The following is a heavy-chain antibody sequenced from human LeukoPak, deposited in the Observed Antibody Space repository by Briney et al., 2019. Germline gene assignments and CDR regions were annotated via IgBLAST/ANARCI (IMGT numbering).Heavy chain of an antibody. V-gene: IGHV3-64*02. CDR2: ISNNGDSS. J-gene: IGHJ4*02. CDR3: ARDHNGGSGAY. D-gene: IGHD4-23*01. Sequence: PGGSLRLSCAASGFSFSSFPMHWVRQAQGKGLEYISGISNNGDSSYYADSVKGRFTVSRDNSKNTLYLQMASLSADDVAVYYCARDHNGGSGAYWGQGTLVTVSS. CDR1: GFSFSSFP.